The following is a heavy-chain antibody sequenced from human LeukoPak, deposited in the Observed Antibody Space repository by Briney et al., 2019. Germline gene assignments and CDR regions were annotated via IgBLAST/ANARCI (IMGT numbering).Heavy chain of an antibody. D-gene: IGHD3-3*01. CDR2: IIPIFGTA. V-gene: IGHV1-69*01. CDR3: ASCFWDRPYFDY. Sequence: SVKVSCKASGGTFSSYAISWVRQAPGQGLEWMGGIIPIFGTANYAQKFQGRVTITADESTSTAYVELSSLRSEDTAVYYCASCFWDRPYFDYWGQGTLVTVSS. J-gene: IGHJ4*02. CDR1: GGTFSSYA.